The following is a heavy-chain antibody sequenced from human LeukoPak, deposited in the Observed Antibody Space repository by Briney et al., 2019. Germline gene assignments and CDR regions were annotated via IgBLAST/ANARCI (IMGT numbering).Heavy chain of an antibody. CDR2: INWNGGST. V-gene: IGHV3-20*04. CDR3: ARGVSVLRYFDWLSGDAFDI. CDR1: GFTFDDYG. J-gene: IGHJ3*02. Sequence: PGGSLRLSCAASGFTFDDYGMSWVRQAPGKGLEWVSGINWNGGSTGYADSVKGRFTISRDNAKNSLYLQMNSLRAEDTALYYCARGVSVLRYFDWLSGDAFDIWGQGTVVTVSS. D-gene: IGHD3-9*01.